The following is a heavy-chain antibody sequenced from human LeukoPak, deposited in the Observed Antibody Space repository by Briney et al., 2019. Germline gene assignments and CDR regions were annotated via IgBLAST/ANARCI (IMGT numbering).Heavy chain of an antibody. CDR3: ARGLFQWPARIDY. J-gene: IGHJ4*02. CDR1: GGSISSSSYY. CDR2: IYYSGST. D-gene: IGHD6-19*01. V-gene: IGHV4-39*01. Sequence: SETLSLTCTVSGGSISSSSYYWGWIRQPPGKGLEWIGSIYYSGSTYYNPSLKSRVTISVDTSKNQFSPKLNSVTAADTAVYYCARGLFQWPARIDYWGQGTLVTVSS.